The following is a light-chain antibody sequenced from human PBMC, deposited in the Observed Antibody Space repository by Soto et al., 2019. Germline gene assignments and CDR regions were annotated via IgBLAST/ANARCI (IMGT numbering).Light chain of an antibody. J-gene: IGLJ3*02. CDR2: LEGSGSY. CDR1: SGHSSYI. CDR3: GTWDSNTRV. V-gene: IGLV4-60*02. Sequence: QSVLTQSSSASASLGSSVKLTCTLSSGHSSYIIAWHQQQPGKAPRYLMKLEGSGSYNKGSGVPDRFSGSSSGADRYLTISNFQFEDEADYYCGTWDSNTRVFGGGTKLTVL.